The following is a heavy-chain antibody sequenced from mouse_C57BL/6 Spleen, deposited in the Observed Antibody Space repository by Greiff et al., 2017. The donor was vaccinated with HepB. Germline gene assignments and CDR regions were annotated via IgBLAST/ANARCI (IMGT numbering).Heavy chain of an antibody. CDR3: ARTQATLYYYAMDY. J-gene: IGHJ4*01. CDR2: IYPGSGST. CDR1: GYTFTSYW. Sequence: QVQLQQPGAELVKPGASVKMSCKASGYTFTSYWITWVKQRPGQGLEWIGDIYPGSGSTNYNEKFKSKATLTVDTSSSTAYMQLNSLTSEDSAVYYCARTQATLYYYAMDYGGQGTSVTVSS. V-gene: IGHV1-55*01. D-gene: IGHD3-2*02.